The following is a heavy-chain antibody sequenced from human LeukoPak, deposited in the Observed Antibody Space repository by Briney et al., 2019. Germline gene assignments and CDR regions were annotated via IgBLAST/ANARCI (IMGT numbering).Heavy chain of an antibody. V-gene: IGHV4-30-4*01. CDR1: GGSISSGDYY. CDR2: IYYSGST. J-gene: IGHJ6*02. CDR3: ARSLLVATSMDV. Sequence: SETLSLTCTVSGGSISSGDYYWSWIRQPPGKGLEWIGYIYYSGSTYYNPSLKSRVTISVGTSKNQFSLKLSSVTAADTAVYYCARSLLVATSMDVWGQGTTVTVSS. D-gene: IGHD5-12*01.